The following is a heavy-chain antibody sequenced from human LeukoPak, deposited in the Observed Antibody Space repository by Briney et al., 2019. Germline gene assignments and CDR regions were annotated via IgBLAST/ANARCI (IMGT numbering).Heavy chain of an antibody. V-gene: IGHV3-11*06. J-gene: IGHJ4*02. CDR2: ISSSSSYT. CDR1: GCTFSDYY. D-gene: IGHD3-10*01. CDR3: ARDKYYGSGSYLYYFDY. Sequence: PGGSLRLSCAASGCTFSDYYMSWIRQAPGKGLEWVSYISSSSSYTNYADSVKGRFTISRDNAKNSLYLQMNSLRAEDTAVYYCARDKYYGSGSYLYYFDYWGQGTLVTVSS.